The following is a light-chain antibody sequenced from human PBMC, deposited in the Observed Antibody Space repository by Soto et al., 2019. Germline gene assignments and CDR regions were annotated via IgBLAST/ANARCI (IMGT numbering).Light chain of an antibody. Sequence: DIVMTQSPDSLAVSLGEGATINCRSSQSVFYTSNNKNYLAWYQQRPGQPPKLLLYWASNRESGVPDRFSGSGSGTDFTLTISRLQTEDVAVYFCQQYYSTPLTFGGGTKVEIK. CDR2: WAS. V-gene: IGKV4-1*01. CDR1: QSVFYTSNNKNY. CDR3: QQYYSTPLT. J-gene: IGKJ4*01.